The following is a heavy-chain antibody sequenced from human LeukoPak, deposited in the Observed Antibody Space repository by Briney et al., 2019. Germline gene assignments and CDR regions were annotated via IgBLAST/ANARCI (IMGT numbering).Heavy chain of an antibody. CDR3: ARDGGYSSACFDN. CDR2: INNNGDSP. Sequence: GGSLRLSCVASGFTFNRFAMHWVRQAPGKGLEYVSAINNNGDSPYYAKSVKGRFTISRDNSKNAVYVQMGSLTTEDMAVYYCARDGGYSSACFDNWGQGTLVTVSS. J-gene: IGHJ4*02. V-gene: IGHV3-64*01. D-gene: IGHD6-6*01. CDR1: GFTFNRFA.